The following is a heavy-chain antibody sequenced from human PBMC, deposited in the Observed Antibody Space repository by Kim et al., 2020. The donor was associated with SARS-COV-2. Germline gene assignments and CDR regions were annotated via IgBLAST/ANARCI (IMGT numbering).Heavy chain of an antibody. Sequence: SETLSLTCTVSGGSISSYYWSWIRQPAGKGLEWIGRIYTSGNTNYNPSLKSRVTMSVDTSKNQFSLKLSSVTAADTAVYYCARVPRDWQWLVFDPWGQGTLVTVSS. CDR2: IYTSGNT. V-gene: IGHV4-4*07. J-gene: IGHJ5*02. D-gene: IGHD6-19*01. CDR3: ARVPRDWQWLVFDP. CDR1: GGSISSYY.